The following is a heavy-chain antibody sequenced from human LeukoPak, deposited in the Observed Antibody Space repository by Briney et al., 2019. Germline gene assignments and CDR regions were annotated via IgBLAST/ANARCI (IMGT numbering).Heavy chain of an antibody. Sequence: SETLSLTCAVYGGSFSGYYWSWIRQPPGKGLEWIGEINHSGSTNYNPSLKSRVTISVDTSKNQFSLKLSSVTAADTAVYYCARGGRIVVVVAATHPLRFDPWGQGTLVTVSS. CDR3: ARGGRIVVVVAATHPLRFDP. V-gene: IGHV4-34*01. J-gene: IGHJ5*02. D-gene: IGHD2-15*01. CDR1: GGSFSGYY. CDR2: INHSGST.